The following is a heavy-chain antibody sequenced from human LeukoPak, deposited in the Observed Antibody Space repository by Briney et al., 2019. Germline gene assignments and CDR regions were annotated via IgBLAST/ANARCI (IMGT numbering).Heavy chain of an antibody. Sequence: PGGSLRLSCAASGFILSDYYMSWIRQAAGKGLEWVSYISSSGSTIYYADSVKGRFTISRDNAKNSLYLQMNSLRAEDTAVYYCASSGYSSSWEPTLDYWGQGTLVTVSS. CDR3: ASSGYSSSWEPTLDY. V-gene: IGHV3-11*01. D-gene: IGHD6-13*01. CDR2: ISSSGSTI. CDR1: GFILSDYY. J-gene: IGHJ4*02.